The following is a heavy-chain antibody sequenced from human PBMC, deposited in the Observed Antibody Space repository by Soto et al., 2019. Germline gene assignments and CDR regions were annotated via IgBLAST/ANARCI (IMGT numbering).Heavy chain of an antibody. Sequence: QITLKESGPSLLKPTQTFTLTCTFSGFSLNSTAVGVNWIRQPPGKALEWLAIVYWDNDNHYSPSLRSRLSITKDTSKNQVVLTMTNMDHVDTGTYYCADGGGWLSDFWGQGALVTVSS. CDR2: VYWDNDN. V-gene: IGHV2-5*02. J-gene: IGHJ4*02. D-gene: IGHD6-19*01. CDR1: GFSLNSTAVG. CDR3: ADGGGWLSDF.